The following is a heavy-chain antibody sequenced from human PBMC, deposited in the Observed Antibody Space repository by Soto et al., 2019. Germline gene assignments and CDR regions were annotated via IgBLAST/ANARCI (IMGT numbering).Heavy chain of an antibody. D-gene: IGHD6-13*01. V-gene: IGHV3-43*01. J-gene: IGHJ6*02. CDR1: GFTFDDYT. CDR3: AKNIAAAGYYYYGMDV. Sequence: GGSLRLSCAASGFTFDDYTMHWVRQAPGKGLEWVSLISWDGGSTYYADSVKGRFTISRDNSKNSLYLQMNSLRTEDTALYYCAKNIAAAGYYYYGMDVWGQGTTVTVSS. CDR2: ISWDGGST.